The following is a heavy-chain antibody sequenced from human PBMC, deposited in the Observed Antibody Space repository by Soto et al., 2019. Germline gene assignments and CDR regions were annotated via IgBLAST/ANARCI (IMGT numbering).Heavy chain of an antibody. V-gene: IGHV4-31*03. D-gene: IGHD2-15*01. CDR3: ARAYCSGGSCLPPVCDY. CDR1: GGSISSGGYY. J-gene: IGHJ4*02. Sequence: QVQLQESGPGLVKPSQTLSLTCTVSGGSISSGGYYWSWIRQHPGKGLEWIGYIYYSGSTYYNPSLMSRVTISVDTSKNQFSLKLSTVTAADTAVYYCARAYCSGGSCLPPVCDYWGQGTLVTVSS. CDR2: IYYSGST.